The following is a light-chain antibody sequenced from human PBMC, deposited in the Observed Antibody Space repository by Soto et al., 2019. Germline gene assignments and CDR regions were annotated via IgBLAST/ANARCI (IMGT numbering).Light chain of an antibody. CDR1: QSFSSNY. J-gene: IGKJ1*01. V-gene: IGKV3-20*01. Sequence: EIVLTQSPGTLSLSPGERATLSCRASQSFSSNYLAWYQQKPGQAPRLLIYGASSRATGIPDRFSGSGSGTDFTLTIRSLQPEDFATYYCQQYRTFGQGTKVDIK. CDR3: QQYRT. CDR2: GAS.